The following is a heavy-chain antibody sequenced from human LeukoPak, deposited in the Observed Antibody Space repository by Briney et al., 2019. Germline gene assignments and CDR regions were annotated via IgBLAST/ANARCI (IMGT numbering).Heavy chain of an antibody. V-gene: IGHV3-20*04. Sequence: GGSLRLSCAASGLTFGDYGMTWVRQAPGKGLEWVSDINWNGGSIGYAGSVKGRFTVSRDNAKNSLYLQMNSLRAEDTALYYCAREKYDSSGYYTDNYYFDYWGQGTLVTVSS. CDR2: INWNGGSI. D-gene: IGHD3-22*01. CDR3: AREKYDSSGYYTDNYYFDY. CDR1: GLTFGDYG. J-gene: IGHJ4*02.